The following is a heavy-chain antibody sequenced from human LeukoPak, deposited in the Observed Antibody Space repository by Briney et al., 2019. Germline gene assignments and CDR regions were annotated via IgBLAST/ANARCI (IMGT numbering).Heavy chain of an antibody. CDR1: GLTIGSRY. V-gene: IGHV3-21*04. CDR3: AREVEIGDYYYGMDV. Sequence: GESLRLSCVASGLTIGSRYMNWVRQAPGKGLEWVSSITTSSSYIYYADSVKGRFTISRDNAKNSLCLQMNSLRADDTAVYYCAREVEIGDYYYGMDVWGQGTTVTVSS. J-gene: IGHJ6*02. D-gene: IGHD3-10*01. CDR2: ITTSSSYI.